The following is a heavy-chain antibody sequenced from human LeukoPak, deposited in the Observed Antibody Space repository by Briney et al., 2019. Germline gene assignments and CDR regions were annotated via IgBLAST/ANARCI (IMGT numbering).Heavy chain of an antibody. Sequence: PSETLSLTCTVPGGSITSSYWSWIRQPPGKGLEWIGYIYYSGTTNYNPSLKSRFTISVDTSKNQSSLKVNSVTAADTAVYYCVRSKSGPYRWFGPWGQGTLVTVSS. J-gene: IGHJ5*02. V-gene: IGHV4-59*01. D-gene: IGHD2-15*01. CDR1: GGSITSSY. CDR2: IYYSGTT. CDR3: VRSKSGPYRWFGP.